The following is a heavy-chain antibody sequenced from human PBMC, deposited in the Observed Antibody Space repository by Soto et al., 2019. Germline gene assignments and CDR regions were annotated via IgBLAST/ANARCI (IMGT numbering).Heavy chain of an antibody. CDR2: ISGSGGST. J-gene: IGHJ6*02. V-gene: IGHV3-23*01. CDR1: GFTFSSYA. D-gene: IGHD3-10*01. CDR3: AKRSTMVRGATVYYYGMDV. Sequence: GGSLRLSCAASGFTFSSYAMSWVRQAPGKGLEWVSAISGSGGSTYYADSVKGRFTISRDNSKNTLYLQMNSLRAEDTAVYYCAKRSTMVRGATVYYYGMDVWGQGTTVTVSS.